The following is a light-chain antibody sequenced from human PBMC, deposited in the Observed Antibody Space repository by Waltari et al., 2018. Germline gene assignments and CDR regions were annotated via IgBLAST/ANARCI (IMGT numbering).Light chain of an antibody. V-gene: IGLV6-57*01. J-gene: IGLJ3*02. CDR2: EDN. CDR1: SGSIASNY. Sequence: NFMLTQPHSVSESPGKTVTISCTRSSGSIASNYVQWYQQRPGSSPTAVIYEDNQRPSGVPDRFSGSIDSSSNSASRTISGLKTEDEADYYCQSYDNRNHWVFGGGTKLTVL. CDR3: QSYDNRNHWV.